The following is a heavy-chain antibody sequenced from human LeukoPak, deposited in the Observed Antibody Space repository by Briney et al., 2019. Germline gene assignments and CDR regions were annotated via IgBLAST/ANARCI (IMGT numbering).Heavy chain of an antibody. CDR3: ARDSGY. CDR2: ISGSGGST. V-gene: IGHV3-23*01. Sequence: GGSLRLSCAASGFTFSSYTMSWVRQAPGKGLEWVSAISGSGGSTYYADSVKGRFTVSRANSKNTLYLQMNSLGVEDTAVYYCARDSGYWGQETLVTVSS. J-gene: IGHJ4*02. CDR1: GFTFSSYT.